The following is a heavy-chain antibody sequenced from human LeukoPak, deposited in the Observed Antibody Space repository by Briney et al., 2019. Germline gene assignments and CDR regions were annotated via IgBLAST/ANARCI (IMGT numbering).Heavy chain of an antibody. CDR1: GFTFSSYS. Sequence: GGSLRLSCAASGFTFSSYSMNWVRQAPGKGLEWVSSISSSSSYIYYADSVKGRFTISRDNAKNSLYLQMNSLRAEDTAVYYCARGGPITMIVVVISYYFDYWGQGTLVTVSS. D-gene: IGHD3-22*01. CDR2: ISSSSSYI. CDR3: ARGGPITMIVVVISYYFDY. V-gene: IGHV3-21*01. J-gene: IGHJ4*02.